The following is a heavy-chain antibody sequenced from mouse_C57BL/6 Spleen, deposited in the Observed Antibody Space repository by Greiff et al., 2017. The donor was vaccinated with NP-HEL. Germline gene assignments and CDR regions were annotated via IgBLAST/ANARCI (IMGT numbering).Heavy chain of an antibody. J-gene: IGHJ1*03. CDR2: IDPNSGGT. Sequence: QVQLQQPGAELVKPGASVKLSCKASGYTFTSYWMHWVKQRPGRGLEWIGRIDPNSGGTKYNEKFKSKATLTVDKPSSTAYMQLSSLTSEDSAVYDCARGGALYYYGSSYWYFDVWGTGTTVTVSS. D-gene: IGHD1-1*01. CDR1: GYTFTSYW. CDR3: ARGGALYYYGSSYWYFDV. V-gene: IGHV1-72*01.